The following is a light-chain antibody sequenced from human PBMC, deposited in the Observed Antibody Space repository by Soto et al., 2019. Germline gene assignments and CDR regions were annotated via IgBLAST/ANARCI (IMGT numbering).Light chain of an antibody. CDR1: NSNIGAGYD. CDR2: GNN. CDR3: SSYTNINTRACV. Sequence: QPVLTQPPSVSGAPGQRVTISCTGSNSNIGAGYDVHWYQQLPRIAPKLLIYGNNIRPSGVPDRFSGSKFATSAYLTISGLQAEDEAEYYCSSYTNINTRACVFGTGTKLTVL. V-gene: IGLV1-40*01. J-gene: IGLJ1*01.